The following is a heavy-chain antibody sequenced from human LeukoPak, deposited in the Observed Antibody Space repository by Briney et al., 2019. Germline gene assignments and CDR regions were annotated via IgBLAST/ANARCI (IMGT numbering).Heavy chain of an antibody. Sequence: PGGSLRLSCAASGFTFTTYAMSWVRQAPGKGLEWVSAVSGSGGSTYYVDSVRGRFTISRDNSKNTLYLQMNSLRAEDTAVYYCAQVPVSGNSYCCMDVWGQGTTATVSS. CDR1: GFTFTTYA. J-gene: IGHJ6*02. V-gene: IGHV3-23*01. D-gene: IGHD2-15*01. CDR2: VSGSGGST. CDR3: AQVPVSGNSYCCMDV.